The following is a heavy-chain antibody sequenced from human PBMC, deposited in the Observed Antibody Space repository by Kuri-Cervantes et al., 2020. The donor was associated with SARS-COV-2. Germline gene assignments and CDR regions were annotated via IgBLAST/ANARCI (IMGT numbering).Heavy chain of an antibody. J-gene: IGHJ5*02. CDR2: ISAYNGNT. CDR1: GYTFTSYG. CDR3: AREKDVGCMLP. Sequence: ASVKVSCKASGYTFTSYGISWVRQAPGQGLEWMGWISAYNGNTNYAQKLQGRVTITADESTSTAYMELSSLRSEDTAVYYCAREKDVGCMLPWGQGTLVTVSS. V-gene: IGHV1-18*01. D-gene: IGHD2-8*01.